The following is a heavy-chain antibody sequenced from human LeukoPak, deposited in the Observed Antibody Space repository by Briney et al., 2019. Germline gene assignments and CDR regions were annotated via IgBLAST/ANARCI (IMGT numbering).Heavy chain of an antibody. V-gene: IGHV3-74*01. D-gene: IGHD1-26*01. CDR1: GFTFSSYW. CDR2: INSDGSST. CDR3: ARGGYSGSYYREFYDS. Sequence: GGSLRLSCAASGFTFSSYWMHWVRQAPGKGLVWVSRINSDGSSTSYADSVKGRFTISRDNSKNTLYLQMNSLRVEDTAVCYCARGGYSGSYYREFYDSWGQGTLVTVSS. J-gene: IGHJ4*02.